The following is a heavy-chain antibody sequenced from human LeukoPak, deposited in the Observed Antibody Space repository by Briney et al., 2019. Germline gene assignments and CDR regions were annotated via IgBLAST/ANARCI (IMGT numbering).Heavy chain of an antibody. CDR3: ARGYSSSEFIDY. J-gene: IGHJ4*02. V-gene: IGHV4-38-2*01. Sequence: SETLSLTCAVSGYSISSDSYWGWIRQPPGKGLEWIGSIYHSGNTYYNPSLKSRVTVSVDTSKNQFSLKLSSVTAADTAVYYCARGYSSSEFIDYWGQGTLVTVSS. CDR1: GYSISSDSY. D-gene: IGHD6-13*01. CDR2: IYHSGNT.